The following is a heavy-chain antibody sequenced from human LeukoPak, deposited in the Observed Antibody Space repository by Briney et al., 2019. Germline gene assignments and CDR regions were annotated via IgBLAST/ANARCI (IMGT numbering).Heavy chain of an antibody. V-gene: IGHV3-30*02. CDR2: IRYDGSNK. CDR3: ASEYSYGSFY. Sequence: GGSLRLSCAASGFTSSSYGMHWVRQAPGKGLEWVAFIRYDGSNKYYADSVKGRFTISRDNSKNTLYLQMNSLRAEDTAVYYCASEYSYGSFYWGQGTLVTVSS. CDR1: GFTSSSYG. J-gene: IGHJ4*02. D-gene: IGHD5-18*01.